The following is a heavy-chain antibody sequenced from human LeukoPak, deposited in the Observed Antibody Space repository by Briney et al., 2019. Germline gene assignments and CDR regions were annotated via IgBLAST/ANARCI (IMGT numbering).Heavy chain of an antibody. Sequence: GGSLRLSCAASGFTFSSYAMHWVRQAPGKGLEWVAVISYDGSNKYYADSVKGRFTISRDNSKNTLYLQMNSLRAEDTAVYYCARDRGSSCLDAFDIWGQGTMVTVSS. D-gene: IGHD6-13*01. J-gene: IGHJ3*02. V-gene: IGHV3-30-3*01. CDR2: ISYDGSNK. CDR1: GFTFSSYA. CDR3: ARDRGSSCLDAFDI.